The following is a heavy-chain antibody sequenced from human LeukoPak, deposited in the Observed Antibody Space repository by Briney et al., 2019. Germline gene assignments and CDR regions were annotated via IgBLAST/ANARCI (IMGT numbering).Heavy chain of an antibody. CDR1: GFTFSSYA. CDR2: ISYDGSNK. CDR3: AKDQLVVVAATDDAFDI. Sequence: PGRSLRLSCAASGFTFSSYAMHWVRQAPGKGLEWVAVISYDGSNKYYADSVKGRFTISRDNSKNTLYLQMNSLRAEDTAVYYCAKDQLVVVAATDDAFDIWGQGTMVTVSS. V-gene: IGHV3-30*04. J-gene: IGHJ3*02. D-gene: IGHD2-15*01.